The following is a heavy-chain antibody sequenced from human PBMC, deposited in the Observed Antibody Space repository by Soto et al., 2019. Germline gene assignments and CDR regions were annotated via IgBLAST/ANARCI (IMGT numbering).Heavy chain of an antibody. V-gene: IGHV1-69*06. Sequence: SVKVSCKASGGTFSSYAISWVRQAPGQGPEWMGGIIPIFGTANYAQKFQGRVTITADKSTSTAYMELSSLRSEDTAVYYCATNYGDYVRSYFDYWGQGTLVTVSS. CDR1: GGTFSSYA. D-gene: IGHD4-17*01. CDR3: ATNYGDYVRSYFDY. J-gene: IGHJ4*02. CDR2: IIPIFGTA.